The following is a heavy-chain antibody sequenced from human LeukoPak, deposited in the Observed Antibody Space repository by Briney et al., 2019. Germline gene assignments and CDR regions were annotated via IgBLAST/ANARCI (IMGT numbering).Heavy chain of an antibody. CDR1: GFTFSSYG. Sequence: GGSLRLSCAASGFTFSSYGMHWVRQAPGKGLEWVSSISSSSSYIFYADSLKGRFTISRDNAKNSLYLQMNSLRAEGTPVYYCVTNLYRYGYWGELQSCYSGQGTLVTASS. CDR3: VTNLYRYGYWGELQSCY. V-gene: IGHV3-21*01. J-gene: IGHJ4*02. CDR2: ISSSSSYI. D-gene: IGHD5-18*01.